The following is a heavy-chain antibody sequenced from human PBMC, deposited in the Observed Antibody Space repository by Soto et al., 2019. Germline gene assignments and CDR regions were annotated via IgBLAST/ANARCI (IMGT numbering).Heavy chain of an antibody. D-gene: IGHD1-26*01. J-gene: IGHJ6*02. CDR3: AKNGQLPYYYYGMDV. V-gene: IGHV1-18*04. CDR1: GYTLTCCS. Sequence: SVEASCEASGYTLTCCSMCSLQQATEQGLEWIGWISGDNGNTNYAQKYQGRITMTMDTSTTTAYVELGSLTSDDTAVYYCAKNGQLPYYYYGMDVWGQGTTVTVSS. CDR2: ISGDNGNT.